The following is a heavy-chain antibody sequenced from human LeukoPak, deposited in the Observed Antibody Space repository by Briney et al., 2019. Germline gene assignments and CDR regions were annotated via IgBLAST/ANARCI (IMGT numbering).Heavy chain of an antibody. CDR2: IKSKTDGGTT. CDR3: TTDFLDYYYDSSGSTLFDY. D-gene: IGHD3-22*01. V-gene: IGHV3-15*01. CDR1: GFTFSNAW. J-gene: IGHJ4*02. Sequence: PGGSLRLSCAASGFTFSNAWMGWVRQAPGKGLEWVGRIKSKTDGGTTDYSAPVKGRFTISRDDSKDTLYLQMNSLKTEDTAVYYCTTDFLDYYYDSSGSTLFDYWGQGTLVTVFS.